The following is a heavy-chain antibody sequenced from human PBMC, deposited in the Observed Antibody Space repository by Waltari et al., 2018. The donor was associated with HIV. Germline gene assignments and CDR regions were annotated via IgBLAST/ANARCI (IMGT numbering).Heavy chain of an antibody. D-gene: IGHD3-22*01. V-gene: IGHV3-30*01. CDR3: ARDSSGYYYVGYGMDV. CDR1: GFTFNTHA. J-gene: IGHJ6*02. CDR2: ISYDGSNK. Sequence: QVQLVESGGGVVQPGRSLRLSCAASGFTFNTHAMYWVRQAPGKGLECVAVISYDGSNKYYADSVKGRFTISRDNSKNTLYLQMNSLRAEDTAVYYCARDSSGYYYVGYGMDVWGQGTTVTVSS.